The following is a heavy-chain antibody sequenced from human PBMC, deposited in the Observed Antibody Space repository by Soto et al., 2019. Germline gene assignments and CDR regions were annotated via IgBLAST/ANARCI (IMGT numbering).Heavy chain of an antibody. Sequence: QVQLVESGGGVVQPGRSRRVSCAASGFTFSIYGMHWVRQAPGKGLEWVAVISYDGSNKYYADSVKGRFTISRDNSKNTLYLQMNSLRGEDTAVYYCAKETVEYYFDYWGQGTLVTVSS. CDR3: AKETVEYYFDY. V-gene: IGHV3-30*18. D-gene: IGHD3-3*01. J-gene: IGHJ4*02. CDR1: GFTFSIYG. CDR2: ISYDGSNK.